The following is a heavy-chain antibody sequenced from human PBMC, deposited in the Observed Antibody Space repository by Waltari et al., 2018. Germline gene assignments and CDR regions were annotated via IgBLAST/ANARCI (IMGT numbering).Heavy chain of an antibody. CDR3: ARDIVDVGWDAFDI. CDR2: IYHSGST. J-gene: IGHJ3*02. D-gene: IGHD2-21*01. Sequence: QVQLQESGPGLVKPSETLSLTCTVSGYSISSGYYWGWIRQPPGKGLEWIGSIYHSGSTYYNPSLKSRVTISVDTSKNQFSLKLSSVTAADTAVYYCARDIVDVGWDAFDIWGQGTMVTVSS. CDR1: GYSISSGYY. V-gene: IGHV4-38-2*02.